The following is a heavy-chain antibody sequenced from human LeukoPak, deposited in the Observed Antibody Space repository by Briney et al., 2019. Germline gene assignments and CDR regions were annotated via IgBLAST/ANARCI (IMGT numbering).Heavy chain of an antibody. CDR3: ASSTVLVTEAEYFQH. CDR1: GGSISSYY. V-gene: IGHV4-59*01. Sequence: SETLSLTCTVSGGSISSYYWSWIRQPPGKGLEGIGYIYYSGSTNYNPALKSRFTITIDTSNNQFSLNLSSVTAADTAVSYCASSTVLVTEAEYFQHWGQGTMVTVSS. J-gene: IGHJ1*01. CDR2: IYYSGST. D-gene: IGHD2-21*02.